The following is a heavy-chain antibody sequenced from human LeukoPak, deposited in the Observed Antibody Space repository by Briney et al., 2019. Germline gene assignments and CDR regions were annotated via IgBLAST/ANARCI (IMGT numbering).Heavy chain of an antibody. J-gene: IGHJ4*02. D-gene: IGHD1-26*01. V-gene: IGHV3-33*01. CDR2: IWYDGSNQ. CDR1: GLMFRNYG. Sequence: PGGSLRLSCAASGLMFRNYGMPWVRQAPGKGLEWVAVIWYDGSNQYYVDSVKGRFTVARDNAKNTLYLRMNSLRAEDTAVYYCATDRNSGKYYDYWGQGTLVTVSS. CDR3: ATDRNSGKYYDY.